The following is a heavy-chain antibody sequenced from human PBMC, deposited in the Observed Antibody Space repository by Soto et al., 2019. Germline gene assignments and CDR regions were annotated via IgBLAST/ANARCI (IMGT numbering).Heavy chain of an antibody. D-gene: IGHD2-15*01. J-gene: IGHJ4*02. CDR2: ISYDGSSK. CDR3: ARSPDPLYGGKRNFDY. CDR1: GFTFSSFG. V-gene: IGHV3-30-3*01. Sequence: GGSLRLSCAASGFTFSSFGMHWVRQAPGKGLEWVSVISYDGSSKFYVDSVKGQFTISRDNSKSTLYLQMNSLRTEDTAVYYCARSPDPLYGGKRNFDYWGQGTLVTVSS.